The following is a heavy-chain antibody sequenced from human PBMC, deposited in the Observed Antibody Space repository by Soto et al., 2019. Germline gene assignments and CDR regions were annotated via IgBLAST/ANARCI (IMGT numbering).Heavy chain of an antibody. CDR1: GGTFSSYA. Sequence: VKVSCKASGGTFSSYAISWVRQAPGQGLEWMGGIIPIFGTANYAQKFQGRVTITADESTSTAYMELSSLRSEDTAVYYCAHVDGYNSGYYFDYWGQGTLVTVSS. CDR2: IIPIFGTA. CDR3: AHVDGYNSGYYFDY. J-gene: IGHJ4*02. V-gene: IGHV1-69*01. D-gene: IGHD5-12*01.